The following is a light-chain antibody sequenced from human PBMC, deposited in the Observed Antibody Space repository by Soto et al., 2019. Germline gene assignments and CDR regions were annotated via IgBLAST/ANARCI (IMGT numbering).Light chain of an antibody. Sequence: QSALTQPASVSGSPGQSITISCTGTSSDVGGYNYVSWYQQYPGKAPKVMIYEVSNRPSGISNRFSGSKSGNTASLTIAGLQAEDEADYYCSSYTRSKTAQYVFGTGTKLTVL. CDR2: EVS. J-gene: IGLJ1*01. V-gene: IGLV2-14*01. CDR3: SSYTRSKTAQYV. CDR1: SSDVGGYNY.